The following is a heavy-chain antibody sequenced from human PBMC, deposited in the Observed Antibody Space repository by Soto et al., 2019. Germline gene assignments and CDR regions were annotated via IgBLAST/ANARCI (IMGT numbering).Heavy chain of an antibody. D-gene: IGHD2-15*01. CDR1: GYTFTGYY. V-gene: IGHV1-2*02. CDR3: ARDHLYCSGGSCYLDP. J-gene: IGHJ5*02. Sequence: ASVKVSCKASGYTFTGYYMHWVRQAPGQGLEWMGWINPNSGGTNYAQKFQGRVTMTRDTSISTAYMELSRLRSDDTAVYYCARDHLYCSGGSCYLDPWGQGTLVNVS. CDR2: INPNSGGT.